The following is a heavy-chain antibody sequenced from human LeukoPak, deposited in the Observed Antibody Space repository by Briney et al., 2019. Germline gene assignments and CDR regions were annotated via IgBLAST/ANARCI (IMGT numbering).Heavy chain of an antibody. CDR2: IIPIFGTA. V-gene: IGHV1-69*06. D-gene: IGHD5-18*01. CDR3: ARDMTGTPMVTGWFDP. J-gene: IGHJ5*02. Sequence: GASVKVSCKASGYTFTTFGISWVRQAPGQGLEWMGWIIPIFGTANYAQKFQGRVTITADKSTSTAYMELSSLRSEDMAVYYCARDMTGTPMVTGWFDPWGQGTLVTVSS. CDR1: GYTFTTFG.